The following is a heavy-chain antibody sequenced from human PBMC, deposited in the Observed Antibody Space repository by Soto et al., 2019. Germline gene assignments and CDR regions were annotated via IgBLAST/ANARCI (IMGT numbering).Heavy chain of an antibody. D-gene: IGHD2-21*01. CDR1: GDSISRGAYY. CDR2: ISNSGRT. J-gene: IGHJ5*02. V-gene: IGHV4-31*03. Sequence: SETLSLTCTVSGDSISRGAYYWTWIRQHPVKGLEWIGYISNSGRTNYNPSLKSRLTIPLDSAENQFSVRLTSVTAADTAMYYCARASQYYNCELDPWGQGTLVTVS. CDR3: ARASQYYNCELDP.